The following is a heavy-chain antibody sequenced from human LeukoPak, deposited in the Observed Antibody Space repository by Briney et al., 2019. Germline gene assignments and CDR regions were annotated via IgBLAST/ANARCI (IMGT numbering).Heavy chain of an antibody. CDR2: ISSSGTSI. J-gene: IGHJ5*02. Sequence: GGSLRLSCAASGFTFSIHEMNWVRQAPGKGLEWVSYISSSGTSIYYADTVKGRFTISRDNAKNSLYLQMNSLRAEDTAFYYCARGPYSSSWSAWFDPWGQGTLVTVSS. D-gene: IGHD6-13*01. CDR1: GFTFSIHE. CDR3: ARGPYSSSWSAWFDP. V-gene: IGHV3-48*03.